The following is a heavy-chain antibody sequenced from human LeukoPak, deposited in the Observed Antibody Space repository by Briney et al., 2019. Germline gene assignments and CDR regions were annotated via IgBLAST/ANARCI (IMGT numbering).Heavy chain of an antibody. CDR3: ARSGSVSYYYYYGMDV. CDR1: GGSISSSSYY. Sequence: SETLSLTCTVSGGSISSSSYYWGWIRQPPGKGLEWIGSIYYSGSTYYNPSLKSRVTISVYTSKNQFSLKLSSVTAADTAVYYCARSGSVSYYYYYGMDVWGQGTTVTVSS. V-gene: IGHV4-39*07. J-gene: IGHJ6*02. D-gene: IGHD3-10*01. CDR2: IYYSGST.